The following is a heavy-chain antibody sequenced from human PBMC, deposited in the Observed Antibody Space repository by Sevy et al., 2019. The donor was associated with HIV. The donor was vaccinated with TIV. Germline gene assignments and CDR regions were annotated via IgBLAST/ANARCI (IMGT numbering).Heavy chain of an antibody. CDR1: GDSVSRYF. CDR3: ARSNWVTATNGFSKSYYFDY. J-gene: IGHJ4*02. V-gene: IGHV4-4*07. Sequence: SETLSLTCTVSGDSVSRYFWAWIRQPAGKGLEWIGRINTSGSTHYNPSLKSRVTMSVDTSKSQFSLKVTSLTAADTAIYFCARSNWVTATNGFSKSYYFDYWGQGSLVTVSS. CDR2: INTSGST. D-gene: IGHD7-27*01.